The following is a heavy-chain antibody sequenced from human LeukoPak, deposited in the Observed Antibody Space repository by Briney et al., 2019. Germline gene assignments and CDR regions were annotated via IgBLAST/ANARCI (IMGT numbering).Heavy chain of an antibody. Sequence: ASETLSLTCTVSGGSISSHHWGWIRQSPGKGLEWIGSVYYGRTTYYNPSLNSRVTISVVTSKNQFSLQLHSVTAADTAVYYCVRHDGRGGATMGALDSWGQGSLVTVSS. CDR3: VRHDGRGGATMGALDS. CDR2: VYYGRTT. D-gene: IGHD5-12*01. V-gene: IGHV4-39*01. J-gene: IGHJ4*02. CDR1: GGSISSHH.